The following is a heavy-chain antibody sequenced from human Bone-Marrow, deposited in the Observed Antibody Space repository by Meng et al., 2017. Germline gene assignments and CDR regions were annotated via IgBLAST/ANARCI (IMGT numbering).Heavy chain of an antibody. Sequence: LVQSGAGVKRPGASWKFSLKAAGYTFTSYYLHWVRQAPGQGLEWMGIINPSGGNTKYAQKFQGRVTMTRDTSTSTVYMELSSLRSEDTAVYYCARGGQGELYYFDYWGQGTLVTVSS. D-gene: IGHD1-26*01. CDR1: GYTFTSYY. J-gene: IGHJ4*02. CDR2: INPSGGNT. V-gene: IGHV1-46*01. CDR3: ARGGQGELYYFDY.